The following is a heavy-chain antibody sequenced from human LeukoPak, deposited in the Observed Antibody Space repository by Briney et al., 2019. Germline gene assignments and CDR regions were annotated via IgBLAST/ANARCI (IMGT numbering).Heavy chain of an antibody. CDR2: IYYSGST. CDR1: GGSISSYY. J-gene: IGHJ4*02. V-gene: IGHV4-59*08. CDR3: ARHVGINNWNYPPPRPFDY. D-gene: IGHD1-7*01. Sequence: PSETLSLTCTVSGGSISSYYWSWIRQPPGKGLEWIGYIYYSGSTNYNPSLKSRVTISVDTSKNQFSLKLSSVTAADTAVYYCARHVGINNWNYPPPRPFDYWGQGTLVTVSS.